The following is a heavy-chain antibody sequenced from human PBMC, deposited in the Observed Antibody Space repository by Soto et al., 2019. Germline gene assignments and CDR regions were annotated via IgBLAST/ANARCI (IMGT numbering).Heavy chain of an antibody. J-gene: IGHJ5*02. V-gene: IGHV3-23*01. CDR1: GFTFSNYA. CDR3: AKGLSSGWYLPFDP. CDR2: ISSSGGST. D-gene: IGHD6-19*01. Sequence: PGGSLRLSCAASGFTFSNYAMSWVRQAPGKGLEWVSAISSSGGSTFHADSVKGRFTISRDNSKNTLYLQMNSLRAEDTAVYYCAKGLSSGWYLPFDPWGQGTLVNVSS.